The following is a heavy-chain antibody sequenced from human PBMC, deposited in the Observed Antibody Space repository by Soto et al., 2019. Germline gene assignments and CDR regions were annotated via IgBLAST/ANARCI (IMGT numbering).Heavy chain of an antibody. CDR2: IIPIFGTA. J-gene: IGHJ3*02. D-gene: IGHD3-22*01. CDR1: GGTFSSYA. V-gene: IGHV1-69*13. Sequence: GASVKVSCKASGGTFSSYAISWVRQAPGQGLEWMGGIIPIFGTANYAQKFQGRVTITADESTSTAYMELSSLRSEDTAVYYCARADYDSSGYYSPLGAFDIWGQGTMVTVSS. CDR3: ARADYDSSGYYSPLGAFDI.